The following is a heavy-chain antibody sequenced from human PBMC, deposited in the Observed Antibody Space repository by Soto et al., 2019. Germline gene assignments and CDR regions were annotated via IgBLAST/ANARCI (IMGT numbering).Heavy chain of an antibody. CDR3: AKDRSGTVTSRWFDP. J-gene: IGHJ5*02. CDR1: GFTFSSYA. D-gene: IGHD4-4*01. CDR2: ISGSGGST. V-gene: IGHV3-23*01. Sequence: PGGSRRRSWAASGFTFSSYAMSWVRQAPGKGLEWVSAISGSGGSTYYADSVKGRFTISRDNSKNTLYLQMNSLRAEDTAVYYCAKDRSGTVTSRWFDPWGQGTLVTVAS.